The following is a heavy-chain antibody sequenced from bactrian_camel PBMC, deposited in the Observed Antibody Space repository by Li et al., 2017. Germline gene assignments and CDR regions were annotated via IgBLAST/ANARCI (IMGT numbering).Heavy chain of an antibody. CDR1: GFTLDSYW. J-gene: IGHJ4*01. CDR2: MSTSGKG. Sequence: VQLVESGGGLVQPGGPLTLSCAASGFTLDSYWMYWVRQVPGKGLEWISLMSTSGKGFYADSVKGRFTISRDSAKNTLYLQLNTLEIGDTAMYYCAAPRSQSGTGYAYNYRFWGQGTQVTVS. CDR3: AAPRSQSGTGYAYNYRF. D-gene: IGHD5*01. V-gene: IGHV3S1*01.